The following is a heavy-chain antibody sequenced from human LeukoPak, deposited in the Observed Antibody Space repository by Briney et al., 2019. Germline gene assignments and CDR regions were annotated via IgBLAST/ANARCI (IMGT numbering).Heavy chain of an antibody. J-gene: IGHJ4*02. Sequence: SQTLSLTCAISGDSFSSNSAAWNWIRQSPSRGLEWLGRAYYRSKWYNDYALSVKSRITINPDTSKNQLSLQLNSVTPEDTAVYYCAGSNHYDSTGYLYHLDYWGQGNLVTVST. CDR3: AGSNHYDSTGYLYHLDY. V-gene: IGHV6-1*01. CDR1: GDSFSSNSAA. CDR2: AYYRSKWYN. D-gene: IGHD3-22*01.